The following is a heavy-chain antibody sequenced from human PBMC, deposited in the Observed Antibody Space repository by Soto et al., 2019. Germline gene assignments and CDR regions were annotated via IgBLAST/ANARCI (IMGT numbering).Heavy chain of an antibody. CDR3: ARGRGGWNSMYNSFDP. CDR2: INHSGST. CDR1: GGSFSGYY. D-gene: IGHD1-7*01. J-gene: IGHJ5*02. V-gene: IGHV4-34*01. Sequence: SETLSLTCAVYGGSFSGYYWSWIRQPPGKGLEWIGEINHSGSTNYNPSLKSRVTISVDTSKNQFSLKLSSVTAADTAVYYCARGRGGWNSMYNSFDPCGHGTLVTVS.